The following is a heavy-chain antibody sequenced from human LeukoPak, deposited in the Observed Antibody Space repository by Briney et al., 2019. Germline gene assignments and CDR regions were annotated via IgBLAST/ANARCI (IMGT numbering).Heavy chain of an antibody. CDR3: ARLAGPRPGTYYFDF. CDR1: GFTYSDYA. CDR2: ITPTTDNI. Sequence: GGSLRLSCAASGFTYSDYAMEWVRQTPGKGLEWVSSITPTTDNIYYTPSVEGRFTIARDNAKHSLYLQMNNLRADDTAVYYCARLAGPRPGTYYFDFWGQGVQVTVSS. V-gene: IGHV3-21*01. D-gene: IGHD6-19*01. J-gene: IGHJ4*02.